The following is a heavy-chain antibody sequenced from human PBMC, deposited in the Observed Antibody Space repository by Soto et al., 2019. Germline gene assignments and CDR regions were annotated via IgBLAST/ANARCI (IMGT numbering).Heavy chain of an antibody. Sequence: GGSLRLSCTASGFTFGDYAMSWFRQAPGKGLEWVGFIRSKAYGGTTEYAASVKARFTISRDDSKSIAYLQMNSLKTEDTAVYYCTRDLYYDYIWGSYRLPPDIWGQGTMVTVSS. V-gene: IGHV3-49*03. CDR3: TRDLYYDYIWGSYRLPPDI. J-gene: IGHJ3*02. D-gene: IGHD3-16*02. CDR2: IRSKAYGGTT. CDR1: GFTFGDYA.